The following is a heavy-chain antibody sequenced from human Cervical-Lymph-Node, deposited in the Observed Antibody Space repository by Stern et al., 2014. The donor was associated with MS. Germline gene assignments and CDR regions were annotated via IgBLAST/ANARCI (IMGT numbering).Heavy chain of an antibody. V-gene: IGHV3-30-3*01. J-gene: IGHJ4*02. CDR1: GLTISRYA. CDR2: ISYDGSSK. CDR3: ARSFVAARSFDY. D-gene: IGHD6-6*01. Sequence: QVQLVESGGGVVQPGRSLRLSCAASGLTISRYAMHWVRQPPGKGLEWVAVISYDGSSKYCADSVKGRFTISRDNSKNTLYLQMNSLRVEDTAVYYCARSFVAARSFDYWGQGTLVTVSS.